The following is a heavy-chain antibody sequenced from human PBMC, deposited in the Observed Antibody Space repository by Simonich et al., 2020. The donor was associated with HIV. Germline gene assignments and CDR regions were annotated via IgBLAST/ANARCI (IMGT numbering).Heavy chain of an antibody. CDR2: INPSFGTA. CDR3: ARKGGGRGVYYFDY. D-gene: IGHD3-10*01. J-gene: IGHJ4*02. V-gene: IGHV1-69*13. CDR1: GGTFSSFA. Sequence: QVQLVQSGAEVKKPGSSVKVSCKASGGTFSSFAISWGGQAPGLGLEWVGGINPSFGTANYAQMFQGRVTITADESTSTAYMELSSLRSEDTGIYYCARKGGGRGVYYFDYWGQGTLVTVSS.